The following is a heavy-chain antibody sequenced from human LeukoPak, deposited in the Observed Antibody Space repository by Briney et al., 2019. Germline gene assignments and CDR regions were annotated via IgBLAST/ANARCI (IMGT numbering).Heavy chain of an antibody. Sequence: SETLSLTCTVSGGSISSYYWNWIRQPPGKGLEWIGYISYSGNINYNPSLKSRVTISVDTSKNQFSLKLSSVTAADTAVYYCARGGGYNSPFGYWGQGALVTVSS. CDR2: ISYSGNI. CDR1: GGSISSYY. V-gene: IGHV4-59*01. CDR3: ARGGGYNSPFGY. D-gene: IGHD5-24*01. J-gene: IGHJ4*02.